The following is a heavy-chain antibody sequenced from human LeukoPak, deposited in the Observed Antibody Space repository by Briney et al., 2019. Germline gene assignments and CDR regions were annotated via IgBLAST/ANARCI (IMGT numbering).Heavy chain of an antibody. CDR1: GFTFSSYW. CDR2: IKQDGSER. Sequence: GGSLRLSCAASGFTFSSYWMSWVRQAPGKGLEWVANIKQDGSERYYVDSVKGRFTISRDNAKNSLYLQMNSLRAEDTAVYYCARDPHMTTVTTGIGYWGQGTLVTVSS. CDR3: ARDPHMTTVTTGIGY. J-gene: IGHJ4*02. V-gene: IGHV3-7*01. D-gene: IGHD4-17*01.